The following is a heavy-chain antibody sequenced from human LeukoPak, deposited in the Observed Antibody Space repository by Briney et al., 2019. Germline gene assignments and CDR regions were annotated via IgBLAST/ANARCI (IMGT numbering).Heavy chain of an antibody. V-gene: IGHV3-33*06. CDR2: IWYDGSNK. D-gene: IGHD3-10*01. CDR1: GFTFSSYG. Sequence: GGSLRLSCAASGFTFSSYGMHWVRQAPGKGLEWVAVIWYDGSNKYYADSVKGRFTISRDNSKNTLYLQVNSLRAEDTAVYYCAKVRSGSGTPFDYWGQGTLVTVSS. CDR3: AKVRSGSGTPFDY. J-gene: IGHJ4*02.